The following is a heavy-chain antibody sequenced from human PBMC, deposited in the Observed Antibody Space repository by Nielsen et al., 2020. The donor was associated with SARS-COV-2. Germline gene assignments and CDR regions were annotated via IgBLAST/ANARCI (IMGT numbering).Heavy chain of an antibody. CDR1: GFTISSYA. CDR2: ISSNGGST. Sequence: GGSLRLSCSASGFTISSYAMHWVRQAPGKGLEYVSAISSNGGSTYYADSVKGRFTISRDNSKNTLYLHMSSLRAEDTAVYYCVKGMNDFWGGFIDYWGQGTLVAVSS. J-gene: IGHJ4*02. V-gene: IGHV3-64D*06. D-gene: IGHD3-3*01. CDR3: VKGMNDFWGGFIDY.